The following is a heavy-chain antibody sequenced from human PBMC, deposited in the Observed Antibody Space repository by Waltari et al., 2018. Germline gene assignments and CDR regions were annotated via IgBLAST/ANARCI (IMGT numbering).Heavy chain of an antibody. CDR1: GGSISSGNW. V-gene: IGHV4-4*02. D-gene: IGHD3-3*01. Sequence: QVQLQESGPGLVKPSGTLSLTCAVSGGSISSGNWWSWVRQPPGKGLEWLGEIYRGGSTSYNPSLKSRVTISVDKSKNQFSLKLSFVTAADTAVYYCARGKRPDYDFWSGYGLFDYWGQGTLVTVSS. CDR3: ARGKRPDYDFWSGYGLFDY. J-gene: IGHJ4*02. CDR2: IYRGGST.